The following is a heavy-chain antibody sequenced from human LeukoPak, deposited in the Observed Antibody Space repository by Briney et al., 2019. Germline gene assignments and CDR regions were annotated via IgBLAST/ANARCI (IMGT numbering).Heavy chain of an antibody. CDR3: ARRRTLGVSGGCCWVGP. CDR2: INHSRST. V-gene: IGHV4-34*01. J-gene: IGHJ5*02. CDR1: VGSFSVYY. Sequence: SETLSLTCAVSVGSFSVYYWRGIRHPPGGGLGWIVEINHSRSTNYNPSLKSRVTISVDTSKNQFSLTLSSVTAADTAVYYCARRRTLGVSGGCCWVGPWGQGTLVTVSS. D-gene: IGHD3-16*01.